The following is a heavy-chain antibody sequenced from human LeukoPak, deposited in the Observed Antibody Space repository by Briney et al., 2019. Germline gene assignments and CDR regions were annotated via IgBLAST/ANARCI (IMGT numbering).Heavy chain of an antibody. D-gene: IGHD6-19*01. Sequence: ASVKVSCKASGYTFTSYAMNWVRQAPGQGLEWMGWINTNTGNPTCAQGFTGRFVFSLDTSVSTAYLQISSLKAEDTAVYYCARGKIDHSSGWYRGDYWSQGTLVTVSS. J-gene: IGHJ4*02. CDR3: ARGKIDHSSGWYRGDY. CDR1: GYTFTSYA. V-gene: IGHV7-4-1*02. CDR2: INTNTGNP.